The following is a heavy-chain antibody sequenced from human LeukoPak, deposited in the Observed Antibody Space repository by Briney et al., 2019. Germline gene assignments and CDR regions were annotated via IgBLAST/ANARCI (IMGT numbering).Heavy chain of an antibody. Sequence: ASVKVSCKASGYTFTSYGISWVRQAPGQGLEWMGWISAYDGNTNYAQKLQGRVTMTTDTSTSTAYMELRSLRSDDTAVYCCAREPPYFGIVVVPAAPVHYYYMDVWGKGTTVTVSS. D-gene: IGHD2-2*01. CDR1: GYTFTSYG. J-gene: IGHJ6*03. CDR3: AREPPYFGIVVVPAAPVHYYYMDV. CDR2: ISAYDGNT. V-gene: IGHV1-18*01.